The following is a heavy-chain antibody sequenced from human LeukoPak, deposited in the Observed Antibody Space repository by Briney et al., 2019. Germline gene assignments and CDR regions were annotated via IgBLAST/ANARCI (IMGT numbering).Heavy chain of an antibody. J-gene: IGHJ4*02. V-gene: IGHV4-59*01. CDR3: GGESERWLVRS. CDR1: GGSISSYY. D-gene: IGHD6-19*01. Sequence: PSETLSLTCTVSGGSISSYYWSWIRQPPGKGLEWIGYIYQSGSTNYIPSLKNRVTISIDTSKNQFALKLSSVTAADTAVYYCGGESERWLVRSWGQGTLVTVSS. CDR2: IYQSGST.